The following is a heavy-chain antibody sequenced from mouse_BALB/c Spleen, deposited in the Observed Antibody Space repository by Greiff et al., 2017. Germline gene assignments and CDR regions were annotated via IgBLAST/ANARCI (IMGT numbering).Heavy chain of an antibody. V-gene: IGHV5-17*02. CDR3: ANDGYYAMDY. CDR1: GFTFSSFG. CDR2: ISSGSSTI. D-gene: IGHD2-3*01. Sequence: DVHLVESGGGLVQPGGSRKLSCAASGFTFSSFGMHWVRQAPEKGLEWVAYISSGSSTIYYADTVKGRFTISRDNPKNTLFLQMTSLRSEDTAMYYCANDGYYAMDYWGQGTSVTVSS. J-gene: IGHJ4*01.